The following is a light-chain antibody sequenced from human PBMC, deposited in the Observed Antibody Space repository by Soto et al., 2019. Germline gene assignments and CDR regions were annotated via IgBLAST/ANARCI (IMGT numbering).Light chain of an antibody. Sequence: IQMTQSPSTLSAYVGDRVTITCRASQSVRSWLAWYQQKPGRAPKFLIYDASSLESGVPSRFSGSGSGTEFTLTISNLQHADLATYYCQQYDNYPLTFGGGTKVEI. CDR2: DAS. J-gene: IGKJ4*01. CDR3: QQYDNYPLT. CDR1: QSVRSW. V-gene: IGKV1-5*01.